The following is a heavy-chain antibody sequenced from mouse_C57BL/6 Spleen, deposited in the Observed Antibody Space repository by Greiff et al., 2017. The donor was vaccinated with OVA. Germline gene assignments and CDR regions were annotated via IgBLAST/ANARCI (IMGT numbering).Heavy chain of an antibody. CDR2: IDPSDSYT. CDR3: AREITTVVARYYFDY. D-gene: IGHD1-1*01. CDR1: GYTFTSYW. Sequence: QVQLQQPGAELVMPGASVKLSCKASGYTFTSYWMHWVKQRPGQGLEWIGEIDPSDSYTNYNQKFKGKSTLTVDKSSSTAYMQLSSLTSEDSAVYYCAREITTVVARYYFDYWGQGTTLTVSS. J-gene: IGHJ2*01. V-gene: IGHV1-69*01.